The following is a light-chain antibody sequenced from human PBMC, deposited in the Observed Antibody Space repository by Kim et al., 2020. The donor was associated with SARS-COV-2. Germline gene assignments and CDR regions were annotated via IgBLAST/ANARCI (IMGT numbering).Light chain of an antibody. CDR3: QQRSNWPPGLT. Sequence: PGERATRSCRASQSVSSYLAWYQQKPGQAPRLLIYDASNRATGIPARFSGSGSGTDFTLTISSLEPEDFAVYYCQQRSNWPPGLTFGGGTKLEI. CDR1: QSVSSY. CDR2: DAS. V-gene: IGKV3-11*01. J-gene: IGKJ4*01.